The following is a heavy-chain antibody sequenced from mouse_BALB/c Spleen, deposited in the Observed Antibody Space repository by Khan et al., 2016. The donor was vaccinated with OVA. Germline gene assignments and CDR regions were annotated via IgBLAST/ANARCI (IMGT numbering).Heavy chain of an antibody. CDR1: GYTFTNAG. CDR2: INTHSGVP. D-gene: IGHD1-3*01. CDR3: ARGGAACCKDDGGAMDY. J-gene: IGHJ4*01. Sequence: QIQLVQSGPELKRPGETVRISCKASGYTFTNAGMQWVQKMPGKGLKWIGWINTHSGVPKYAEAFKGRIAFSLDTSATPAYLQLTNLKNEDTATYYGARGGAACCKDDGGAMDYWGQGTSVTVSS. V-gene: IGHV9-4*02.